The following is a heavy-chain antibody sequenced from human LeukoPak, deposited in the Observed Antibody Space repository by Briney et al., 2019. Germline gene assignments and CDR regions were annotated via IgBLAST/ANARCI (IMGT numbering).Heavy chain of an antibody. CDR2: ISYDGSNK. CDR1: GFTFSSYA. CDR3: ARDQDYGGNRPGDY. V-gene: IGHV3-30-3*01. D-gene: IGHD4-23*01. J-gene: IGHJ4*02. Sequence: PGGSLRLSCAASGFTFSSYAMHWVRQAPGKGLEWVAVISYDGSNKYYADSVKGRFTISRDNSKNTLYLQMNSLRAEDTAVYYCARDQDYGGNRPGDYWGQGTLVTVSS.